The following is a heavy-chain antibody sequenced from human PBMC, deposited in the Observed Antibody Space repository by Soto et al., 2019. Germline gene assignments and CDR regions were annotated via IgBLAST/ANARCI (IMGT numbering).Heavy chain of an antibody. CDR2: IDPSDSYT. D-gene: IGHD2-15*01. J-gene: IGHJ5*02. Sequence: LGESLKISCKGSGYSFTSYWISWVRQMPGKGLEWMGRIDPSDSYTNYSPSFQGHVTISADKSISTAYLQWSSLKASDTAIYYCARVVADHNWFGPWGQGTLVTVSS. CDR3: ARVVADHNWFGP. V-gene: IGHV5-10-1*01. CDR1: GYSFTSYW.